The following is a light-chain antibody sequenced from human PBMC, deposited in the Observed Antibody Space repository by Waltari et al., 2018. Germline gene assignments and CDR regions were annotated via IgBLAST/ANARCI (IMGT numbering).Light chain of an antibody. CDR3: HHYGTSPPYT. V-gene: IGKV3-20*01. J-gene: IGKJ2*01. Sequence: EIVLTQSPGTLSLSPGERATLSCRASQSIRSDYLAWYQQRPGQAPRLLMYAASTRATGTPDRFSGNGFGTDFTLTISGLEPEDFAVYYCHHYGTSPPYTFGQGTKLEIK. CDR1: QSIRSDY. CDR2: AAS.